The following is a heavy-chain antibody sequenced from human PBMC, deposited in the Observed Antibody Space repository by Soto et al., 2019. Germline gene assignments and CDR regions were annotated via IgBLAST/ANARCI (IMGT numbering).Heavy chain of an antibody. D-gene: IGHD6-19*01. J-gene: IGHJ4*02. CDR2: TSPYNGNT. Sequence: QVQLVQSGAEVKKPGASVKVSCKASGYTFTSYGITWVRQAPGQRLEWMGWTSPYNGNTIYAQKVQGRVTMTTDTSTSTAYMELRSLRSDDTAIYYCARDPPPRGSGWEGWAYWGQGSLVTVSS. V-gene: IGHV1-18*01. CDR3: ARDPPPRGSGWEGWAY. CDR1: GYTFTSYG.